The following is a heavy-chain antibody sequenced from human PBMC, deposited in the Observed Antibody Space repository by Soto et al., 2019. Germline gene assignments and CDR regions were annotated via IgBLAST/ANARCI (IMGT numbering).Heavy chain of an antibody. D-gene: IGHD4-4*01. J-gene: IGHJ6*02. CDR2: IYYSGST. Sequence: SETLSLTCTVSGGSISISTYYWVWIRQPPGKGLDWIGSIYYSGSTDYNPTLKSRVTISVNTSKNQFSLKLSSATAADTAVYYCARGSYSNYGDNYYYGMDVWGQGTTVTVSS. CDR1: GGSISISTYY. CDR3: ARGSYSNYGDNYYYGMDV. V-gene: IGHV4-39*01.